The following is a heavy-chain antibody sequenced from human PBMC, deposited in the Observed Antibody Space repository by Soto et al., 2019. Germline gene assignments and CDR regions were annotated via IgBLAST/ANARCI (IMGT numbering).Heavy chain of an antibody. Sequence: LRLSCAASGFTFGNYAMAWVRQAPGKGLEWVAAITDSGGITHYADSVKGRFTISRDNSKNTLYLQMNSLGAEDTAQYYCAKDGPVSTYSLGYLDYWGQGTLVTVSS. CDR1: GFTFGNYA. D-gene: IGHD5-18*01. CDR2: ITDSGGIT. J-gene: IGHJ4*02. V-gene: IGHV3-23*01. CDR3: AKDGPVSTYSLGYLDY.